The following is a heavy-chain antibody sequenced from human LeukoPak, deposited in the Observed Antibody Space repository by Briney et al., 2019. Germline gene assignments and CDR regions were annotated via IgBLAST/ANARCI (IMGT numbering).Heavy chain of an antibody. CDR3: ARGLDYGDYRMFDY. D-gene: IGHD4-17*01. CDR2: ISAYNGNT. Sequence: ASVKVSCKASGYTFTRYGISWVRQAPGQGLEWMGWISAYNGNTNYAQKLQGRVTMTTDTSTRTAYMELRSLRSDCAAVYYCARGLDYGDYRMFDYWGQGTLVTVSS. CDR1: GYTFTRYG. V-gene: IGHV1-18*04. J-gene: IGHJ4*02.